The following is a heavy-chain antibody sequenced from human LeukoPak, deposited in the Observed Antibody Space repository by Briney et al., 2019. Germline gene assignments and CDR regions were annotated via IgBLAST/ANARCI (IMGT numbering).Heavy chain of an antibody. CDR1: GYTFTGYY. V-gene: IGHV1-2*02. Sequence: GASVKVSCKASGYTFTGYYMHWVRQAPGQGLEWMGWINPNSGGTNYAQKFQGRVTMTRDTSISTAYMELSRLRSDDTAVYYCARDREAARPNDPDFDYWGQGTLVTVSS. CDR2: INPNSGGT. D-gene: IGHD6-6*01. CDR3: ARDREAARPNDPDFDY. J-gene: IGHJ4*02.